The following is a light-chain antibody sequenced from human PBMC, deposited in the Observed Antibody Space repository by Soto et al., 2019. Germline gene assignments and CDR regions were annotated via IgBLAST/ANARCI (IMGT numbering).Light chain of an antibody. V-gene: IGKV3-20*01. CDR2: AAS. CDR3: QQYVVGLT. Sequence: EIVLTQSPGTLSLSPGERATLSCRTSQSISSSYLAWYQQKPGQAPRLLIYAASSRATGVPDRFSGSGSGTDFTLTVTRLEPEDFVVYYCQQYVVGLTFGPGTKVDIK. J-gene: IGKJ3*01. CDR1: QSISSSY.